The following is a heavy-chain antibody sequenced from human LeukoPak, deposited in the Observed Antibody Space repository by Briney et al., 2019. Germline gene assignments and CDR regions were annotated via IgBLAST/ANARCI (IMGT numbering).Heavy chain of an antibody. CDR3: ARGGDYSGYDFDY. CDR2: IIPIFGTA. Sequence: ASVKVSCKASGGTFSSYAISWVRQAPGQGPEWMGGIIPIFGTANYAQKFQGRVTITADESTSTAYMELSSLGSEDTAVYYCARGGDYSGYDFDYWGQGTLVTVSS. J-gene: IGHJ4*02. D-gene: IGHD5-12*01. V-gene: IGHV1-69*13. CDR1: GGTFSSYA.